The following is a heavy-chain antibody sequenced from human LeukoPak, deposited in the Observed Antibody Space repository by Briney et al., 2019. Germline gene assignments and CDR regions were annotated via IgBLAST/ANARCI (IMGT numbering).Heavy chain of an antibody. D-gene: IGHD6-13*01. J-gene: IGHJ4*02. V-gene: IGHV3-48*01. CDR2: ISSSSTTI. CDR3: AKEPKEHSSSWYAGDY. CDR1: GFTFSAYS. Sequence: GGSLRLSCATSGFTFSAYSMNWVRHAPGQGLEWVSYISSSSTTIYYADSVKGRFTISRDSAKNSLYLQMNSLRAEDTAVYYCAKEPKEHSSSWYAGDYWGQGTLVTVSS.